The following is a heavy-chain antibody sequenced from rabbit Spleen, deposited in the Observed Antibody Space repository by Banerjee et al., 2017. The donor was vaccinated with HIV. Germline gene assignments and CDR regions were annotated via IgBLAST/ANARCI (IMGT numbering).Heavy chain of an antibody. V-gene: IGHV1S45*01. J-gene: IGHJ4*01. Sequence: QEQLEESGGALVKPEGSLTLTCKASGFDFSNNYVMRWVRQAPGKGLEWIATIYPNNGVTYYANWAKGRFTISKASSTTVTLQMTSLTAADTATYFCASDIYGHGGFSLWGPGTLVTVS. D-gene: IGHD6-1*01. CDR1: GFDFSNNYV. CDR2: IYPNNGVT. CDR3: ASDIYGHGGFSL.